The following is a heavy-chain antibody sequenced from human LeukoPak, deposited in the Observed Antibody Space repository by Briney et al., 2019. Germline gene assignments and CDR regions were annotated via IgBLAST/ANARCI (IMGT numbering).Heavy chain of an antibody. Sequence: GRSLRLSCAASGFTFSSYAMHWVRQAPGKGLEWVAVISYDESNKYYADSAKGRFTISRDNSKNTLYLQMNSLRAEDTAVYYCARGPLGYSSGWGQGTLVTVSS. V-gene: IGHV3-30-3*01. D-gene: IGHD6-19*01. CDR2: ISYDESNK. J-gene: IGHJ4*02. CDR1: GFTFSSYA. CDR3: ARGPLGYSSG.